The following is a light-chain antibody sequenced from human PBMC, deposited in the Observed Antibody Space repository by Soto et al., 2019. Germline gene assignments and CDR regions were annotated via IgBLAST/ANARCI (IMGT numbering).Light chain of an antibody. CDR3: QQGHNWPLT. V-gene: IGKV1-5*01. Sequence: DIQMTQSPSTLSASVGDRVTITCRASQSISSWLAWYQQKPGKAPKLLIYGASTRATGVPARFTGSGSGSDFTLTISGLQSEDFAVYYCQQGHNWPLTFGQGTRLEI. CDR1: QSISSW. CDR2: GAS. J-gene: IGKJ2*01.